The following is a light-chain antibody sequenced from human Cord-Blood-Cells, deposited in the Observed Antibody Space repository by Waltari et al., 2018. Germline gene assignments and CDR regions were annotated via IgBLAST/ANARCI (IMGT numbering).Light chain of an antibody. CDR3: CSYAGSSTLV. Sequence: QSALTQPASVSGSHGQSITISCTGTSRDVGSYNLVSWFPQHPGKAPKLMIYEGSKRPSGVSNRFSGSKSGNTASRTISGLQAEDEADYYCCSYAGSSTLVFGGGTKLTVL. V-gene: IGLV2-23*01. CDR2: EGS. CDR1: SRDVGSYNL. J-gene: IGLJ3*02.